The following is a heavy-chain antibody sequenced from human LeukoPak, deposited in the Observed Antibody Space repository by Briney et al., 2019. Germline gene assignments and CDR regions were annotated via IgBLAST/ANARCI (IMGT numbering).Heavy chain of an antibody. CDR1: GGSISSHY. D-gene: IGHD3-10*01. Sequence: PSEPLSLPCTVSGGSISSHYWSWIRPPAGKGLEWIGRIYTSGRTNYTPSLKTRVTMSVDTSKNQFSLKLSSVTAAETAVYFCARDGYYYGSGSYYQFAGWGQGTLVTVSS. V-gene: IGHV4-4*07. CDR2: IYTSGRT. CDR3: ARDGYYYGSGSYYQFAG. J-gene: IGHJ4*02.